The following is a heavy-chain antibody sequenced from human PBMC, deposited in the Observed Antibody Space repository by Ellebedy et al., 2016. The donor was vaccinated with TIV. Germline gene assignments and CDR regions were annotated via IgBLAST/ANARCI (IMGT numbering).Heavy chain of an antibody. CDR3: ARSCGRYTPYDY. CDR2: IYSSGSG. V-gene: IGHV4-59*01. CDR1: GGSISGYY. D-gene: IGHD6-19*01. Sequence: MPSETLSLTCTVSGGSISGYYWSWIRQPPGKGLEWIGYIYSSGSGEYNPSLKSRVTMSVDTSKSQFSLRLSSVTAADTAVYYCARSCGRYTPYDYWGQGTLATVSS. J-gene: IGHJ4*02.